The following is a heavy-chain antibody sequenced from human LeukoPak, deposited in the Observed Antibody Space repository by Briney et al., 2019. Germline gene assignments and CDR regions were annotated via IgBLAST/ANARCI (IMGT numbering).Heavy chain of an antibody. Sequence: SETLSLTCTVSGGSISSYYWSWIRQPPGKGLEWIGYIYYSGSTNYNPSLKSRVTISVDTSKNQFSLKLSSVTAADTAVYYCARCRSYGGFQIWGQGTLVTVSS. D-gene: IGHD4-23*01. CDR2: IYYSGST. CDR1: GGSISSYY. CDR3: ARCRSYGGFQI. V-gene: IGHV4-59*08. J-gene: IGHJ4*02.